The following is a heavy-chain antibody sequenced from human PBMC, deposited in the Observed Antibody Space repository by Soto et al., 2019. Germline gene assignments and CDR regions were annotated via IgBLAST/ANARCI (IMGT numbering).Heavy chain of an antibody. Sequence: ASVKVSCKASGFTFTSSAVQWVRQARGQRLEGIGWIVVGSGNTNYAQKFQERVTITRDMSTSTAYMELSSLRSEDTAVYYCAAADTLNVDIVATTYHFDYWGQGTLVTVSS. V-gene: IGHV1-58*01. CDR3: AAADTLNVDIVATTYHFDY. CDR1: GFTFTSSA. D-gene: IGHD5-12*01. J-gene: IGHJ4*02. CDR2: IVVGSGNT.